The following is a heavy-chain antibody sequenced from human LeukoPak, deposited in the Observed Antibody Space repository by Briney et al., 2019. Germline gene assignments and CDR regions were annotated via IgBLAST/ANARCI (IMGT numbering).Heavy chain of an antibody. J-gene: IGHJ4*02. Sequence: GKSLRLSCAASGFGFSSYDMHWVRQAPGKGLEWVAIIWFDGSAKYYGDSVKGRFTISRDNSKNTHYLQMNSLRVEDTAVYYCARDLNREDFDYWGQGTLVAVSS. V-gene: IGHV3-33*01. CDR3: ARDLNREDFDY. CDR1: GFGFSSYD. CDR2: IWFDGSAK. D-gene: IGHD1-14*01.